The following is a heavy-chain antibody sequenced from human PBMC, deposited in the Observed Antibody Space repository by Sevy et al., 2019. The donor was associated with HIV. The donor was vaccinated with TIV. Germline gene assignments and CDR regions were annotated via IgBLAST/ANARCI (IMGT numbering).Heavy chain of an antibody. CDR1: GFTFSDDY. D-gene: IGHD6-6*01. CDR3: ARVIRGKVARPRSFDL. CDR2: ISSSGSYA. J-gene: IGHJ3*01. V-gene: IGHV3-11*06. Sequence: GGSLRLSCTGSGFTFSDDYMSWIRQAPGKGLEWVAYISSSGSYANYEDSVKGRFSISRDNAKDSVFLQMNSLRAEDTAIYYCARVIRGKVARPRSFDLWGQGTMVTVSS.